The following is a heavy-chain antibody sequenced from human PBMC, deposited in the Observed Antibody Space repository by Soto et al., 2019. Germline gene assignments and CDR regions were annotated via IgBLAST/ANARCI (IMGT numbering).Heavy chain of an antibody. V-gene: IGHV1-69*13. CDR1: GGTFSSYA. Sequence: SVKVSFKASGGTFSSYAISWVRQAPGQGLEWMGGIIPIFGTANYAQKFQGRVTITADESTSTAYMELSSLRSEDTAVYYCAIVYGSGSYYNVIHFDYWGQGTLVTVS. J-gene: IGHJ4*02. CDR3: AIVYGSGSYYNVIHFDY. CDR2: IIPIFGTA. D-gene: IGHD3-10*01.